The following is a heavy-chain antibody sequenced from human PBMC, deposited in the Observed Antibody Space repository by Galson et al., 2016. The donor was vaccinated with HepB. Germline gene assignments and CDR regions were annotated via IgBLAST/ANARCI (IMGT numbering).Heavy chain of an antibody. Sequence: ETLSLTCTVSGGSISSADYYWGWIRQPPGKGLACIASMYYSGSTDYNPSLKSRVNISVDKSKNQFSLKLSSVTAADTAVYYCARFDLGGCGTGICSQWGQGTLVTVSA. CDR3: ARFDLGGCGTGICSQ. CDR1: GGSISSADYY. D-gene: IGHD2-15*01. J-gene: IGHJ4*02. CDR2: MYYSGST. V-gene: IGHV4-39*07.